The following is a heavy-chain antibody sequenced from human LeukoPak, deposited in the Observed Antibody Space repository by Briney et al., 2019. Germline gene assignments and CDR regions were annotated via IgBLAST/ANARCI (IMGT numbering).Heavy chain of an antibody. CDR1: GFTVSSTY. D-gene: IGHD2-8*02. CDR2: IYSGGGST. CDR3: ARDLGGVDI. V-gene: IGHV3-53*01. J-gene: IGHJ3*02. Sequence: PXGSLRLSCAASGFTVSSTYMSWVRQAPGKGLEWVSVIYSGGGSTYYADSVKGRFTISRDNSKNTLYLQMNSLRAEDTAVYYCARDLGGVDIWGQGTMVTVSS.